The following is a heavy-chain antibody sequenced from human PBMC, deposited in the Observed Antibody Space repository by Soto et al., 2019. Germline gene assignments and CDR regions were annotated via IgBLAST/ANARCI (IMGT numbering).Heavy chain of an antibody. CDR1: GFTFSSYA. CDR3: ARSNTYYGMDV. J-gene: IGHJ6*02. Sequence: GGSLKLSCAASGFTFSSYAMHWVRQAPGKGLEWVAVISYDGSNKYYADSVKGRFTISRDNSKNTLYLQMNSLRAEDTAVYYCARSNTYYGMDVWGQGTTVTVSS. CDR2: ISYDGSNK. V-gene: IGHV3-30*04.